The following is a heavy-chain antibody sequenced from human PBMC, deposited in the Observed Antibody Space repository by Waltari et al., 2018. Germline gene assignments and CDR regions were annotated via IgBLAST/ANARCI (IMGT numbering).Heavy chain of an antibody. D-gene: IGHD5-12*01. J-gene: IGHJ4*02. CDR1: GYTFTSYA. Sequence: QVQLVQSGAEVKKPGASVKVSCKASGYTFTSYAMHWVRQAPGQRLEWMGWINAGNGNTKYSQEFQGRVTITRDTSASTAYMELSSLRSEDMAVYYCARVNSGYDTYYFDYWGQGTLVTVSS. V-gene: IGHV1-3*03. CDR2: INAGNGNT. CDR3: ARVNSGYDTYYFDY.